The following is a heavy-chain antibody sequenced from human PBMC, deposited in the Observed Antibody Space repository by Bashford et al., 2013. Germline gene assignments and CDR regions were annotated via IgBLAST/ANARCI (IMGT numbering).Heavy chain of an antibody. CDR3: ARQAQNVATFEGLWFDP. CDR1: GYIFTNYW. Sequence: GESLKISCETSGYIFTNYWIAWVRQLPGKGLEWMGIVFPGNSHQNADTRYSPSFQGQVTISLDKSINTAYLQWSSLKASDTAIYYCARQAQNVATFEGLWFDPWGQGTLVTVSS. D-gene: IGHD1-1*01. CDR2: VFPGNSHQNADT. J-gene: IGHJ5*02. V-gene: IGHV5-51*01.